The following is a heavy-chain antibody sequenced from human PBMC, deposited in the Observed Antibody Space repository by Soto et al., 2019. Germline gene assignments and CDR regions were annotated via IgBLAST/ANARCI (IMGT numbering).Heavy chain of an antibody. J-gene: IGHJ4*02. CDR1: GGSISSSSYY. V-gene: IGHV4-39*01. CDR3: ARPDGYNYSFDY. CDR2: IYYSGST. Sequence: SETLSLTCTVSGGSISSSSYYWGWIRQPPGKGLEWIGSIYYSGSTYYNPSLKSRVTISVDTSENQFSLKLSSVTAADTAVYYCARPDGYNYSFDYWGQGTLVTVSS. D-gene: IGHD5-12*01.